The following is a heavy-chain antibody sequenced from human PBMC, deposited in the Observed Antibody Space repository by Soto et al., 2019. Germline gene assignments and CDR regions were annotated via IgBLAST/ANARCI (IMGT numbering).Heavy chain of an antibody. CDR3: ARDVAAADY. Sequence: QVKLVQSGAEEKKPGASVKVSCKASGYTFTSYAMHWVRQVPGQRLEWMGWINAGNGNTKHSQKLQGRVTITRDTSASTTYMELSSLRSEDTALYYCARDVAAADYWGQGTLVTVSS. D-gene: IGHD6-13*01. CDR2: INAGNGNT. V-gene: IGHV1-3*05. J-gene: IGHJ4*02. CDR1: GYTFTSYA.